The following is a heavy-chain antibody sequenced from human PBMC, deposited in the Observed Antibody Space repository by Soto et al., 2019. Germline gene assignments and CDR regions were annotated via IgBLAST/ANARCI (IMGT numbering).Heavy chain of an antibody. Sequence: QVQLQESGPGLVKPSQTLSLTCTVSGGSISSGGYYWSWIRQHPGKGLEWIGYIYYGGSTYYNPSLKGRVTVSVDTGKSPSALKLSSVTAADKGVYCCASEPSIWGQGTLVTGSS. CDR2: IYYGGST. CDR1: GGSISSGGYY. J-gene: IGHJ1*01. CDR3: ASEPSI. V-gene: IGHV4-31*03.